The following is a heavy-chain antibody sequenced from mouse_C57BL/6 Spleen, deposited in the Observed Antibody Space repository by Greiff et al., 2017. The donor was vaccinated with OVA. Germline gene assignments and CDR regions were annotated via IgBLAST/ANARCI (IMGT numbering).Heavy chain of an antibody. D-gene: IGHD1-1*01. V-gene: IGHV2-6-1*01. CDR1: GFSLTSYG. CDR2: IWSDGST. Sequence: QVQLQQSGPGLVAPSQSLSITCTVSGFSLTSYGVHWVRQPPGKGLEWLVVIWSDGSTTYYSDLNSRLSISKDNYKSQVFLKMNSLQTDDTAMYYCARHPYYYGSSSPCAMDDWGQGTSVTVSS. J-gene: IGHJ4*01. CDR3: ARHPYYYGSSSPCAMDD.